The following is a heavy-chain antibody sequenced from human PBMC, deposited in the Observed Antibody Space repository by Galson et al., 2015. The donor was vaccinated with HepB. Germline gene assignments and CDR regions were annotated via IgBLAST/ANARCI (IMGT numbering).Heavy chain of an antibody. D-gene: IGHD3-16*01. CDR3: ARGGFVFYGMDV. CDR1: GYTFSGYY. Sequence: VKVSCKASGYTFSGYYIHWVRQAPGQGLEWMGWINPNNGGSYYAQRFQGWVTMTRDTSISTAYMELSGQTSDDTAVCYRARGGFVFYGMDVWGQGTTVTVSS. CDR2: INPNNGGS. V-gene: IGHV1-2*04. J-gene: IGHJ6*02.